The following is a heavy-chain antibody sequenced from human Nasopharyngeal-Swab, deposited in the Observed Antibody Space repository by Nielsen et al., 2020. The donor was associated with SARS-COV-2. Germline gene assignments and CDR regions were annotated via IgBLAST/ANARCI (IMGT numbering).Heavy chain of an antibody. CDR1: GHTFSNYW. D-gene: IGHD6-6*01. J-gene: IGHJ4*02. V-gene: IGHV5-51*01. CDR2: INPDDSDT. CDR3: ARRDSRSSGVDH. Sequence: KVSCKDSGHTFSNYWIAWVRQMPGKDLEWMGIINPDDSDTRYSPSFEGQVTISADKSTSTAYLQWISLKASDSAIYYCARRDSRSSGVDHWGQGTLVTVSS.